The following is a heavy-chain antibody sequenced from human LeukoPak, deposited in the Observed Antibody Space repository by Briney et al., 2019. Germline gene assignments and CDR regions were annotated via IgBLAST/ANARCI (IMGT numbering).Heavy chain of an antibody. Sequence: SVKVSCKASGGTFSSYAISWVRQAPGQGLEWMGGIIPIFGTTNYAQKFQGRVTITADESTSTAYMELSSLRSEDTAVYYCASAPDCGGDCPPDYWGQGTLVTVSS. J-gene: IGHJ4*02. D-gene: IGHD2-21*02. CDR1: GGTFSSYA. CDR2: IIPIFGTT. V-gene: IGHV1-69*13. CDR3: ASAPDCGGDCPPDY.